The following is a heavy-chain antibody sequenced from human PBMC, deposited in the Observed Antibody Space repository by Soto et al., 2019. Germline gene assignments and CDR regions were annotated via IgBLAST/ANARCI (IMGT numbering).Heavy chain of an antibody. CDR1: GFTFSNAW. J-gene: IGHJ4*02. CDR3: TTTSFTYYDYIWGSYPQWY. D-gene: IGHD3-16*02. V-gene: IGHV3-15*01. Sequence: GGSLRLSCAASGFTFSNAWMSWVRQAPGKGLEWVGRIKSKTDGGTTDYAAPVKGRFTISRDDSKNTLYLQMNSLKTEDTAVYYCTTTSFTYYDYIWGSYPQWYWGQGTLVTVSS. CDR2: IKSKTDGGTT.